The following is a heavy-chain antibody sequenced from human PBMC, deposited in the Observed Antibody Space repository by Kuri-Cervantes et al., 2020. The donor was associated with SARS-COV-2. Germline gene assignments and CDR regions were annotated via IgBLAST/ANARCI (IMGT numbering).Heavy chain of an antibody. D-gene: IGHD3-16*02. V-gene: IGHV4-39*01. Sequence: SETLSLTCTVSGGSISSSSYYWGWIRQPPGKGLEWIGSIYYSGSTYYNPSLKSRVTISVDTSKNQFSLKLSSVTAADTAVYYCARHEVLITFGGVIVSYSDYWGQGTLVTVSS. CDR1: GGSISSSSYY. CDR3: ARHEVLITFGGVIVSYSDY. CDR2: IYYSGST. J-gene: IGHJ4*02.